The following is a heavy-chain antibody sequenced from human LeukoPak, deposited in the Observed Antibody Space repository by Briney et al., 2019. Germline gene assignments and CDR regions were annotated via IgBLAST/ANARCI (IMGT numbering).Heavy chain of an antibody. V-gene: IGHV3-7*04. CDR2: IKQDGSEK. CDR3: GGGVWVVVVGFWFGS. J-gene: IGHJ5*01. CDR1: GFIFSSYW. D-gene: IGHD2-21*01. Sequence: GGSLRLSCAASGFIFSSYWMSWVRQAPGKGLEWVANIKQDGSEKYYVDSVKGRYTISRDNAKNSLYLQMNSLRAEDMAVYYCGGGVWVVVVGFWFGSWGQGTLVTVSS.